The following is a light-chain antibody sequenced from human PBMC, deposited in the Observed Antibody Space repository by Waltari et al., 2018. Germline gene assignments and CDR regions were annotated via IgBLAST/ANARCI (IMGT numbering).Light chain of an antibody. J-gene: IGLJ3*02. Sequence: QSAPTQPASVSGSPGQSITISCSGTSADIGRYNLVAWYQQLPGNAPKLVIYEVTERPSELSNRFSGSKSGNTASLTISGLQAEDEADYYCSSFESSRTWVFGGGTKLTVL. CDR2: EVT. V-gene: IGLV2-23*02. CDR1: SADIGRYNL. CDR3: SSFESSRTWV.